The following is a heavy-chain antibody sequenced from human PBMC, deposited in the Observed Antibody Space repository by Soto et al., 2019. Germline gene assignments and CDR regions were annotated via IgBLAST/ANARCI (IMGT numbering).Heavy chain of an antibody. CDR3: AKDVYCRSNSCFGNIVQP. CDR2: MSSDGKNK. CDR1: GFTFSNYG. J-gene: IGHJ5*02. V-gene: IGHV3-30*18. D-gene: IGHD2-2*01. Sequence: QVQLVESGGGVVQPGRSLRLSCAASGFTFSNYGMHWVRQAPGKGLEWVAIMSSDGKNKFYADSVKGRFTISRDNSKNTLYLQMDSLSTDVTAVYSCAKDVYCRSNSCFGNIVQPWRQRTLVTVSS.